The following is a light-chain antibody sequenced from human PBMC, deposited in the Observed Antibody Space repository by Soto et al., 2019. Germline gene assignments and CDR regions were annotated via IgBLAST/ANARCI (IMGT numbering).Light chain of an antibody. CDR1: SSNIGSKY. CDR3: AAWDDSLSGLV. Sequence: SVLTQPPSASGTPGQRVIISCSGSSSNIGSKYVSWYQHLPGTAPKLLIYRSNQRPSGVPDRFSGSKSGTSASLAISGLRSEDEADYYCAAWDDSLSGLVFGTGTKVTVL. J-gene: IGLJ1*01. CDR2: RSN. V-gene: IGLV1-47*01.